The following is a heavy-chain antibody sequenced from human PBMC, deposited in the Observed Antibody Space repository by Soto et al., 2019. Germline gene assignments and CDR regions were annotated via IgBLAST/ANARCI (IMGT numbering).Heavy chain of an antibody. Sequence: QITLKESGPTLMQPTQTLTLTCTFSGFSLTTSAVGVAWFRQPPGEALEWLALIYGDDGERYSPSLKSRLTIAKDTSKNQEVLTMSNMDPADTATYYCAHRLYGDYRSWGQGTLVTVSS. CDR2: IYGDDGE. D-gene: IGHD4-17*01. J-gene: IGHJ4*02. CDR1: GFSLTTSAVG. CDR3: AHRLYGDYRS. V-gene: IGHV2-5*02.